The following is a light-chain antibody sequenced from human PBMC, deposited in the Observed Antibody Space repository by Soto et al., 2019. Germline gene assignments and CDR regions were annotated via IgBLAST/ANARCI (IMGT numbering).Light chain of an antibody. J-gene: IGKJ1*01. Sequence: ETVLTQSPATLSLSPGEKATISCRASQSISRDLAWYQQKPGQPPRLLICDVSNRATGVPARFSGSGSGTDFTLTIGSLEPEDFAVYYCQQRNNWPLTFGQGTKV. CDR1: QSISRD. V-gene: IGKV3-11*01. CDR2: DVS. CDR3: QQRNNWPLT.